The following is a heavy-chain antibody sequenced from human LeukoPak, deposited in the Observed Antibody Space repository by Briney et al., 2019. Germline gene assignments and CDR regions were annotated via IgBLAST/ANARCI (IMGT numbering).Heavy chain of an antibody. CDR1: GYTFTSYD. D-gene: IGHD3-3*01. CDR2: MNPNSGNT. J-gene: IGHJ6*03. V-gene: IGHV1-8*01. Sequence: ASVKVSCKASGYTFTSYDINWVRQATGQGLEWMGWMNPNSGNTGYAQKFQGRVTMTRNTSISTAYMELSSLRSEDTAVYYCARGDWEVIITQYYMDVWGEGTTVTVSS. CDR3: ARGDWEVIITQYYMDV.